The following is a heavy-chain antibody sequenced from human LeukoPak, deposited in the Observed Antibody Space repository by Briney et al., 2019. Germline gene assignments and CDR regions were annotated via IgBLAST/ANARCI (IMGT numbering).Heavy chain of an antibody. V-gene: IGHV3-7*01. CDR1: GFTFSSYW. Sequence: PGGSLRLSCAASGFTFSSYWMSWVRQAPGKGLERVANIKQDGSEKYYVDSVKGRFTISRDNAKNSLYLQMNSLRAEDTAVFYCARRGSGWYNWFDPWGQGTLVTVSS. CDR2: IKQDGSEK. D-gene: IGHD6-19*01. CDR3: ARRGSGWYNWFDP. J-gene: IGHJ5*02.